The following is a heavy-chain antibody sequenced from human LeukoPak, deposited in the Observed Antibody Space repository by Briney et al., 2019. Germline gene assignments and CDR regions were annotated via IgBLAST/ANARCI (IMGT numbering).Heavy chain of an antibody. Sequence: SETLSLTCAVSGGSISSSNWWSWVRQPPGKGLGWIGEIYHSGSTNYNPSLKSRVTISVDKSKNQFSLKLSSVTAADTAVYYCASSYYGSGSLAIWGQGTMVTVSS. D-gene: IGHD3-10*01. CDR2: IYHSGST. J-gene: IGHJ3*02. CDR3: ASSYYGSGSLAI. V-gene: IGHV4-4*02. CDR1: GGSISSSNW.